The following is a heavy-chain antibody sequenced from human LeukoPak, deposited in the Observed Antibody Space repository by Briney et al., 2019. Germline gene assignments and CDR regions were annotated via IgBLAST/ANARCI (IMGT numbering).Heavy chain of an antibody. J-gene: IGHJ6*02. Sequence: TGGSLRLSCAASGFTFSNYWMTWVRQAPGKGLEWVGTIKQDGSEKYYVDSVKGRFTISRDNTKNSLYLQMNSLRAEDTAVYYCARTPVLGGRDYYGMDVWGQGTTVTVSS. V-gene: IGHV3-7*01. CDR3: ARTPVLGGRDYYGMDV. CDR1: GFTFSNYW. D-gene: IGHD2/OR15-2a*01. CDR2: IKQDGSEK.